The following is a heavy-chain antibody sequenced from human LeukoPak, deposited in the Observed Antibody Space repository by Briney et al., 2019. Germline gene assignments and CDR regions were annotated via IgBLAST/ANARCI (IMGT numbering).Heavy chain of an antibody. CDR3: AKGAPGYSSGWYHLAWFDP. D-gene: IGHD6-19*01. V-gene: IGHV3-30*02. Sequence: GGSLRLSCAASGFTFSSYGMHWVRQAPGKGLEWVAFIRYDGSNKYYADSVKGRFTISRDNSKNTLYLQMNSLRAEDTAVYYCAKGAPGYSSGWYHLAWFDPWGQGTLVTVSS. CDR2: IRYDGSNK. J-gene: IGHJ5*02. CDR1: GFTFSSYG.